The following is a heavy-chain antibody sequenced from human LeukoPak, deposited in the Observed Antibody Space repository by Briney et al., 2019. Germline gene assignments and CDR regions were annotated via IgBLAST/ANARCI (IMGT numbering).Heavy chain of an antibody. CDR3: ARDLGQGYRYGFN. CDR2: ISVQNGNT. Sequence: ASVKVSCKASGYNFRGYGISWVRQAPGQGLEWMGWISVQNGNTEYTQKMRGRVTMTTDTSTSTVYLELRSLRSDDTAVYYCARDLGQGYRYGFNWGQGTLVIVPS. CDR1: GYNFRGYG. J-gene: IGHJ4*02. V-gene: IGHV1-18*01. D-gene: IGHD5-18*01.